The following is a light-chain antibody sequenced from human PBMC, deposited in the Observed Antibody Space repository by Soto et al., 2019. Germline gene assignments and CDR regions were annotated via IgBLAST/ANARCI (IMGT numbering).Light chain of an antibody. J-gene: IGLJ1*01. CDR1: SSDIGAYDY. CDR2: DVS. CDR3: CSYAGSHYV. V-gene: IGLV2-11*01. Sequence: QSALTQPASLSGSPGQSITISCTGTSSDIGAYDYVSWFQQHPGKAPKLMIYDVSKRPSGVPDRFSGSKSGNTASLTISGLQAEDEADYYCCSYAGSHYVFGTGTKLTVL.